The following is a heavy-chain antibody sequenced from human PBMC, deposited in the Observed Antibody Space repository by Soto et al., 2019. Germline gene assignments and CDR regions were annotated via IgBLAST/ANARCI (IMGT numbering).Heavy chain of an antibody. CDR3: ARWGTVIIPAATNWFDP. V-gene: IGHV1-69*06. CDR1: GGFNSYS. J-gene: IGHJ5*01. Sequence: QVQLVQSGAEVKKPGSSVKVSCKGSGGFNSYSISWVRQAPGQGLEWMGGLIPIFATPTYAQKFQGRVTITADKSTSTAYMKLSRLTSEDTAVYYCARWGTVIIPAATNWFDPWGQGTTVTVSS. D-gene: IGHD2-2*01. CDR2: LIPIFATP.